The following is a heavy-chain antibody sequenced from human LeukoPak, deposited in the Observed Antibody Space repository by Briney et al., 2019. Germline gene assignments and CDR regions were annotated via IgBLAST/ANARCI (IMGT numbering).Heavy chain of an antibody. CDR3: AGAVLIPSYYYYGMDV. J-gene: IGHJ6*02. V-gene: IGHV3-66*01. Sequence: GGSLRLSCAASGFTVSSNYMSWVRQAPGKGLEWVSVIYSGGSTYYADSVKGRFTISRDNSKNTLYLQMNSLRAEDTAVYYCAGAVLIPSYYYYGMDVWGQGTTVTVSS. D-gene: IGHD3-10*01. CDR1: GFTVSSNY. CDR2: IYSGGST.